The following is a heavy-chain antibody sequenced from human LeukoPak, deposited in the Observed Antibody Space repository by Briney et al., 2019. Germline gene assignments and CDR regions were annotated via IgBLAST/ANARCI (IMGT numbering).Heavy chain of an antibody. CDR3: ARDSEWGPFDY. V-gene: IGHV1-2*02. D-gene: IGHD1-26*01. J-gene: IGHJ4*02. CDR1: GYTFTGYY. Sequence: GASVKVSCKASGYTFTGYYMHWVRQAPGQGLEWMGWINPNSGGTKYAQKFQGRVTMTRDTSISTAYMELSRLRSDDTAVYYCARDSEWGPFDYWGQGTLVTVSS. CDR2: INPNSGGT.